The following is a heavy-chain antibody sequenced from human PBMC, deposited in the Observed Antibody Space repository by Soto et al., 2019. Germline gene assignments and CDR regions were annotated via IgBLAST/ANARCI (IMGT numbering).Heavy chain of an antibody. V-gene: IGHV3-33*01. CDR3: ASDLGYNYGHPFDY. Sequence: QTGGSLRLSCAASGFTFSSYTIHWVRQAPGKGLEWLALIWFDGSNKYYADSVKGRFTISRDNAKNTLYLQMNSLRAEDTAVYYCASDLGYNYGHPFDYWCQGTLVTVSS. CDR1: GFTFSSYT. D-gene: IGHD5-18*01. CDR2: IWFDGSNK. J-gene: IGHJ4*02.